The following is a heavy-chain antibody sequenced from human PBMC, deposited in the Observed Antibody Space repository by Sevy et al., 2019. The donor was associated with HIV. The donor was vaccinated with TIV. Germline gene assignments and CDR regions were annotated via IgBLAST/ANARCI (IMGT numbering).Heavy chain of an antibody. Sequence: ASVKVSCKASGYTFTSYGISWVRQAPGQGLEWMGWISAYNGNTNYAQTLQGRVTMTTDTSTSTAYMELRSLRSDDTAVYYCARVVSSSWYSYYYYMDVWGKGTTVTVSS. CDR1: GYTFTSYG. CDR2: ISAYNGNT. J-gene: IGHJ6*03. D-gene: IGHD6-13*01. CDR3: ARVVSSSWYSYYYYMDV. V-gene: IGHV1-18*01.